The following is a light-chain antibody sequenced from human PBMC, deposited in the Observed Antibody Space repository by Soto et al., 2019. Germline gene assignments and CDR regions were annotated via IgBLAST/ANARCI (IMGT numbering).Light chain of an antibody. Sequence: QSVLTQPASVSGSPGQSITISCTGTSNDVGGYNYVSWYQHHPGKAPKLIISEVSSRPSGVSNRFSGSKSGNTASLTISGLQAEDEADYYCTSYTPSVTLPVAFGGGTKVTVL. CDR3: TSYTPSVTLPVA. V-gene: IGLV2-14*01. J-gene: IGLJ2*01. CDR1: SNDVGGYNY. CDR2: EVS.